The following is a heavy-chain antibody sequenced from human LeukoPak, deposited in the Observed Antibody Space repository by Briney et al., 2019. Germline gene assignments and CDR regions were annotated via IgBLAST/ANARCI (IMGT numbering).Heavy chain of an antibody. V-gene: IGHV4-59*01. CDR2: IYYSGST. CDR3: ARAYSSWGGYYYYYYMDV. J-gene: IGHJ6*03. D-gene: IGHD3-22*01. Sequence: SETLSLTCTVSGGSISSYYWSWIRQPPGKGLEWIGYIYYSGSTNYNPSLKSRVTISVDTSKNQFSLKLSSVTAADTAVYYCARAYSSWGGYYYYYYMDVWGKGTTVTVSS. CDR1: GGSISSYY.